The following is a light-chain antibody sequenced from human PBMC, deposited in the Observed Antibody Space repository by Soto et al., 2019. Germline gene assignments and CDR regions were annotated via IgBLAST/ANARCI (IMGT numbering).Light chain of an antibody. Sequence: SYELTQPPSVSVAPGQTARITCGGNNIGSKSVHWYQQKPGQAPVLVVFDDSDRPSGIPERFSGANSGNTATLTISGVDAGDEADSYCQLWDSSSDHWVFGGGTKLTVL. CDR2: DDS. CDR3: QLWDSSSDHWV. V-gene: IGLV3-21*02. CDR1: NIGSKS. J-gene: IGLJ3*02.